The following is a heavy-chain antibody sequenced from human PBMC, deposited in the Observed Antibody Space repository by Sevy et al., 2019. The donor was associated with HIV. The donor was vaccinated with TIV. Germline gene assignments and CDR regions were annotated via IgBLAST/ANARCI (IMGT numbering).Heavy chain of an antibody. CDR2: ITSKADDEQT. J-gene: IGHJ4*02. CDR3: TTDFRGYRAYDSLGY. V-gene: IGHV3-15*01. Sequence: GGSLRLSCAASGVTFSNAWMSWVRQAPGKGLEWVGRITSKADDEQTDYSAAVKGRFTISRDNSKNTLFLQMNSLKAEDTAIYYCTTDFRGYRAYDSLGYWGQGTLVTVSS. CDR1: GVTFSNAW. D-gene: IGHD5-12*01.